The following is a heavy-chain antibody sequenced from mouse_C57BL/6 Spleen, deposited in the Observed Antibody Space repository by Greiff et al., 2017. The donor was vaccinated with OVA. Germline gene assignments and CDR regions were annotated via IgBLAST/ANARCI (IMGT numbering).Heavy chain of an antibody. J-gene: IGHJ2*01. D-gene: IGHD4-1*01. V-gene: IGHV3-8*01. CDR3: ARMGRWVFFDY. CDR2: ISYSGST. CDR1: GYSITSDH. Sequence: EVKVVESGPGLAKPSQTLSLTCSVTGYSITSDHWNWIRKFPGNKLEYMGYISYSGSTYYNPSLKSRISITRDTSKNQYYLQLNSVTTEDTATYYCARMGRWVFFDYWGQGTTLTVSS.